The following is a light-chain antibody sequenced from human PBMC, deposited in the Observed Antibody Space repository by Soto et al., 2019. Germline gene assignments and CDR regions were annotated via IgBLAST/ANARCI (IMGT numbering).Light chain of an antibody. Sequence: EIVLTQSPGTLSLSPGERATLSCRASQTVTNNYLAWFQQKPGQAPRLLIYDAFNRATGIPDRFSGSGSGTDFTLTISRLEPEDFVVYFCQQSSHAPLTFGGGTKVEI. V-gene: IGKV3-20*01. J-gene: IGKJ4*01. CDR2: DAF. CDR3: QQSSHAPLT. CDR1: QTVTNNY.